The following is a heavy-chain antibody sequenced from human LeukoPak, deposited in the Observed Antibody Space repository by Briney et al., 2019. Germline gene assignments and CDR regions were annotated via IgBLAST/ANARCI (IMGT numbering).Heavy chain of an antibody. CDR2: IHSDGSST. CDR3: ANQYSSGWFPSPDAFDI. D-gene: IGHD6-19*01. V-gene: IGHV3-74*01. Sequence: PGGSLRLSCAASAFTFSSYWMHWVRQAPGKGLVWVSRIHSDGSSTSYADSVKGRFTISRDNAKNTLYLQMNSLRAEDTAVYYCANQYSSGWFPSPDAFDIWGQGTMVTVSS. CDR1: AFTFSSYW. J-gene: IGHJ3*02.